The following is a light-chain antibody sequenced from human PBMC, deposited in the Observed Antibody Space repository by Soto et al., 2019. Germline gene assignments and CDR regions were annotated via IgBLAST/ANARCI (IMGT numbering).Light chain of an antibody. CDR2: AAS. V-gene: IGKV1-12*02. CDR3: QQGNTFPSIT. CDR1: QGFSTW. J-gene: IGKJ5*01. Sequence: DLQLTQSPASVSAFVGDRVTISCRASQGFSTWLAWYQQKPGKAPKLLIYAASTLQSGVSSRFSGSESGTDLTLTISSLQPEDCATYYCQQGNTFPSITFGQGTRLEIK.